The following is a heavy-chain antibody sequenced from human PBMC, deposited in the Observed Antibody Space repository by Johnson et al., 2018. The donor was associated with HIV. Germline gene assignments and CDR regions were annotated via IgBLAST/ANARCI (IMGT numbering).Heavy chain of an antibody. Sequence: QVQLVESGGGVVQPGRSLRLSCAASGFSLSSYAMHWVRQAPCKGLEWVAVISYDGSNKYYADSVKGRFTISRDNSKNTLYVQMNSLRPEDTAVYYCTLVGLEGSDAFDIWDQGTMVTVSS. D-gene: IGHD2-21*01. CDR2: ISYDGSNK. CDR3: TLVGLEGSDAFDI. J-gene: IGHJ3*02. CDR1: GFSLSSYA. V-gene: IGHV3-30*04.